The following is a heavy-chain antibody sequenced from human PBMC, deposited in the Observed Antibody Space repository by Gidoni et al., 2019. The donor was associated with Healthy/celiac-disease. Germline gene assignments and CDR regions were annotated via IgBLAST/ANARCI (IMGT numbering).Heavy chain of an antibody. V-gene: IGHV3-48*02. D-gene: IGHD5-18*01. CDR2: ISSSSSTI. J-gene: IGHJ4*02. Sequence: EVQLVESGGGLVQPGGSLRLSCAASVFTFSSYSMNWVRQAPGKGVEGVSYISSSSSTIYYADSVKGRFTISRDNAKNSLYLQMNSLRDEDTAVYYCARKEIQLWLPTDYWGQGTLVTVSS. CDR3: ARKEIQLWLPTDY. CDR1: VFTFSSYS.